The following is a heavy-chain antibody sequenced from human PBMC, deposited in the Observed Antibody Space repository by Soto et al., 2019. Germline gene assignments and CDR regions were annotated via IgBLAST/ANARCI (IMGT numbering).Heavy chain of an antibody. V-gene: IGHV1-69*13. CDR3: ARLVVVPAAKKGYDAFDI. CDR2: IIPIFGTA. J-gene: IGHJ3*02. Sequence: GASVKVSCKASGGTFSSYAISWVRQAPGQGLEWMGGIIPIFGTANYAQKFQGRVTITADESTSTAYMELSSLRSEDTAVYYCARLVVVPAAKKGYDAFDIWGQGTMVTVSS. CDR1: GGTFSSYA. D-gene: IGHD2-2*01.